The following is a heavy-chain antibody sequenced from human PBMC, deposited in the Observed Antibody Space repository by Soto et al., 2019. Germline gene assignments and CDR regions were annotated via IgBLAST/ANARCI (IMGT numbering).Heavy chain of an antibody. V-gene: IGHV1-18*01. Sequence: GASVKVSCKASGYIFSNYGISWVRQAPGQGLEWMGWISTYNANTYYAQKFQGRVTMTTDTSTSTAYMELRGLRSDDTAVFYCARERDGSSWSSAESLQYWGQGTLVTVSS. CDR2: ISTYNANT. CDR1: GYIFSNYG. J-gene: IGHJ1*01. D-gene: IGHD6-13*01. CDR3: ARERDGSSWSSAESLQY.